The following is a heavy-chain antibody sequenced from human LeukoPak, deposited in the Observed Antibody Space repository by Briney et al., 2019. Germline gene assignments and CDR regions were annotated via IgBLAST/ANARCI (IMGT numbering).Heavy chain of an antibody. Sequence: PGGSLRLSCAASGFTVSSNYMSWVRQAPGKGLEWVSVIYSGGSTYYADSVKGRFTISRDNSKNTLYPQMNSLRAEDTAVYYCARLRALCAFDIWGQGAMVTVSS. CDR1: GFTVSSNY. D-gene: IGHD3-16*01. CDR3: ARLRALCAFDI. V-gene: IGHV3-66*01. J-gene: IGHJ3*02. CDR2: IYSGGST.